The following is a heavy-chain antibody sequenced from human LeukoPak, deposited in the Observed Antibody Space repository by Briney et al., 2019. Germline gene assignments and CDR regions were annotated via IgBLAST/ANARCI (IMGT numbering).Heavy chain of an antibody. CDR1: GYTFTSYG. V-gene: IGHV1-18*01. CDR2: ISA. CDR3: ARDRGWFGESPIRDDY. J-gene: IGHJ4*02. Sequence: GASVKVSCKASGYTFTSYGISWVRQAPGQGLEWMGWISASQQLQGRVTMTTATSTSTAYMELRSLRSDDTAVYYCARDRGWFGESPIRDDYWGQGTLVTVSS. D-gene: IGHD3-10*01.